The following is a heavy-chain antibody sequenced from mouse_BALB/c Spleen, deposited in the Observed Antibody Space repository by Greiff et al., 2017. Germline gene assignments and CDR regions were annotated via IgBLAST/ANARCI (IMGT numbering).Heavy chain of an antibody. D-gene: IGHD2-4*01. J-gene: IGHJ4*01. CDR1: GFSLSRYS. V-gene: IGHV2-6-4*01. CDR3: ASPLSTMITTFAMDY. Sequence: VKLMESGPGLVAPSQSLSITCTVSGFSLSRYSVHWVRQPPGKGLEWLGMIWGGGSTDYNSALKSRLSISKDNSKSQVFLKMNSLQTDDTAMYYCASPLSTMITTFAMDYWGQGTSVTVSS. CDR2: IWGGGST.